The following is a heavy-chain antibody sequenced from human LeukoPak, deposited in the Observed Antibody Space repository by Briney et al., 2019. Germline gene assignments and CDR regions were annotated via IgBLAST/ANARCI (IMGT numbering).Heavy chain of an antibody. D-gene: IGHD3-22*01. J-gene: IGHJ4*02. CDR1: GYTFTSYG. CDR2: ISAYNGNT. CDR3: ARDHRFLVNYYDSSGYSD. Sequence: GASVKVSCKASGYTFTSYGISWVRQAPGQGLEWMGWISAYNGNTNYAQKLQGRVTMTTDTSTSTAYMELRSLRSDDTAVYYCARDHRFLVNYYDSSGYSDWGQGTLVTVSS. V-gene: IGHV1-18*01.